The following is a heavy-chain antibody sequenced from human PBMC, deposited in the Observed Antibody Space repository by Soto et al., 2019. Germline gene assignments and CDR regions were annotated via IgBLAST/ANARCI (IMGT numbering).Heavy chain of an antibody. CDR2: IHYSGST. Sequence: PLKTQFLNCTVPGCPISGYYWNWVRQSPGKGLEWIGYIHYSGSTNYNPSLKSRVTISVDTSKNQFSLKVTSLTAADTAVYYCARGGRILEWLSYFHYWGQGTPVTVS. J-gene: IGHJ4*02. D-gene: IGHD3-3*01. V-gene: IGHV4-59*01. CDR3: ARGGRILEWLSYFHY. CDR1: GCPISGYY.